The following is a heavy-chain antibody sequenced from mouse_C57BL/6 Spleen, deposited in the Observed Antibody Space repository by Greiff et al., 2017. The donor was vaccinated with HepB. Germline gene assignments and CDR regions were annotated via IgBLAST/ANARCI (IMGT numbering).Heavy chain of an antibody. CDR1: GFSLTSYG. V-gene: IGHV2-2*01. J-gene: IGHJ3*01. CDR3: ARNGGDYAAWFAY. Sequence: VQLKESGPGLVQPSQSLSITCTVSGFSLTSYGVHWVRQSPGKGLEWLGVIWSGGSTDYNAAFISRLSISKDNSKSQVFFKMNSLQADDTAIYYCARNGGDYAAWFAYWGQGTLVTVSA. CDR2: IWSGGST. D-gene: IGHD2-4*01.